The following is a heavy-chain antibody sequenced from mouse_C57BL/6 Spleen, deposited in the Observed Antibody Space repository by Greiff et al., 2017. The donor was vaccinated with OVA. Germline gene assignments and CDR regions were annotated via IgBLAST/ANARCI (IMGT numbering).Heavy chain of an antibody. Sequence: QVQLQQPGAELVMPGASVKLSCKASGYTFTSYWMHWVKQRPGQGLEWIGEIDPSDSYTNYNQKLKGKSTLTVDKSSSTSYLQLNSLTSEDSAVYYCARYHYYGSGGAFDYWGQGTTLTVSS. D-gene: IGHD1-1*01. CDR3: ARYHYYGSGGAFDY. CDR1: GYTFTSYW. V-gene: IGHV1-69*01. J-gene: IGHJ2*01. CDR2: IDPSDSYT.